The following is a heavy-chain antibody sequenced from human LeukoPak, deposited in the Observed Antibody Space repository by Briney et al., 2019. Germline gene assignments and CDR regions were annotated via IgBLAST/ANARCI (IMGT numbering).Heavy chain of an antibody. V-gene: IGHV3-30*18. CDR2: ISYDGSNK. CDR1: GFIFSSFG. Sequence: PGRSLRLSCVVSGFIFSSFGMHWVRQAPGKGLEWVAFISYDGSNKYHTDSVKGRFTISRDNSKNTLYLQMNSLSAEDTAVYYCAKDPAQWLVGLFDYWGQGTLVTVSS. CDR3: AKDPAQWLVGLFDY. J-gene: IGHJ4*02. D-gene: IGHD6-19*01.